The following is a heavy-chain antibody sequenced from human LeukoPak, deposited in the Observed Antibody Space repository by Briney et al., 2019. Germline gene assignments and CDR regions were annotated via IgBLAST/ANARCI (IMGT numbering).Heavy chain of an antibody. Sequence: GASVKVSCKASGYTFTSYGISWVRQAAGQGLEWMGGIIPIFGTANYAQKFQGRVTITADESTSTAYMELSSLRSEDTAVYYCAREGSWFDPWGQGTLVTVSS. CDR3: AREGSWFDP. J-gene: IGHJ5*02. CDR1: GYTFTSYG. D-gene: IGHD2-15*01. CDR2: IIPIFGTA. V-gene: IGHV1-69*13.